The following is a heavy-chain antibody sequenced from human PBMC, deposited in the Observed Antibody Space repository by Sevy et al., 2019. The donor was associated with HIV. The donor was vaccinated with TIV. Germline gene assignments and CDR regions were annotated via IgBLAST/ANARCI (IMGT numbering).Heavy chain of an antibody. CDR3: ARDHAGSVDFYFDH. Sequence: ASVKVSCKASGYTFNRHGLHWVRQAPAQGLEWMGWTATDTGDTRYSQKFQGRLTITTDTSASTLYMELSSLTSEDTAVYYCARDHAGSVDFYFDHWGQGTLVTVSS. V-gene: IGHV1-3*04. CDR1: GYTFNRHG. J-gene: IGHJ4*02. CDR2: TATDTGDT.